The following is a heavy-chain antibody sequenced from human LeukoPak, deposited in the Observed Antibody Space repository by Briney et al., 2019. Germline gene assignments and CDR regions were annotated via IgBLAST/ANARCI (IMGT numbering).Heavy chain of an antibody. CDR3: ARGGGGTNALSRPTYYYDSSGLWYFDY. CDR2: ISAYNGNT. J-gene: IGHJ4*02. Sequence: GASVKVSCKASGYTFTSYGISWVRQAPGQGLEWMGWISAYNGNTNYAQELQGRVTMTTDTSTSTAYMELRSLRSDDTAVYYCARGGGGTNALSRPTYYYDSSGLWYFDYWGQGTLVTVSS. D-gene: IGHD3-22*01. V-gene: IGHV1-18*01. CDR1: GYTFTSYG.